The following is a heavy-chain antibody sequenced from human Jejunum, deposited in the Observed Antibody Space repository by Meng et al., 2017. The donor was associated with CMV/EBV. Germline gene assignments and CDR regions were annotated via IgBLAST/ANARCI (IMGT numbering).Heavy chain of an antibody. CDR1: SRYN. D-gene: IGHD2-2*01. CDR3: AREAGPGIVVTTAASYFDQ. CDR2: ISGSSNYI. V-gene: IGHV3-21*01. J-gene: IGHJ4*02. Sequence: SRYNMNWVRQAPGKGPEWVSFISGSSNYIFYAESMKGRFTISRDNAKNSLYLQMTSLRDEDTAVYYCAREAGPGIVVTTAASYFDQWGQGTLVTVSS.